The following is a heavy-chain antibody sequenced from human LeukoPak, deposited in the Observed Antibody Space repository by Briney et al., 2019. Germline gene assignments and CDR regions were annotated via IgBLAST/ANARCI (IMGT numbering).Heavy chain of an antibody. J-gene: IGHJ3*02. Sequence: GGSLRVSCAASGFTFSSYSMNWVRQAPGKGLEWVSSISSSSSYIYYADSVKGRFTISRDNAKNSLYLQMNSLRAEDTAVYYCARDTTVTTRNPDAFDIWGQGTMVTVSS. CDR2: ISSSSSYI. CDR3: ARDTTVTTRNPDAFDI. CDR1: GFTFSSYS. D-gene: IGHD4-17*01. V-gene: IGHV3-21*01.